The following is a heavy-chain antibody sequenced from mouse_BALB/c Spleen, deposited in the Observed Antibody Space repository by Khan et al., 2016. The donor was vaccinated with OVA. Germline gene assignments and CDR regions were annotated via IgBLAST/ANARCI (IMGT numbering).Heavy chain of an antibody. V-gene: IGHV1S41*01. Sequence: DLVKPGASVKLSCKASGYTFTSYWINWIKQRPGQGLEWIGRISPGSGTPYYNEMFQGRVTLTVDTSSSPAYIQLSSLSSEDSAVYFCARENYYGSGHYAMDYWGQGTSVTASS. CDR3: ARENYYGSGHYAMDY. CDR1: GYTFTSYW. D-gene: IGHD1-1*01. CDR2: ISPGSGTP. J-gene: IGHJ4*01.